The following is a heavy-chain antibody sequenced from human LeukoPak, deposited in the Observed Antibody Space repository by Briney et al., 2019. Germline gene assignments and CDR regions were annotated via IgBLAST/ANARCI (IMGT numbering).Heavy chain of an antibody. J-gene: IGHJ4*02. CDR3: ARETTVTNTFDY. CDR2: INHSGST. Sequence: PSETLSLTCAVYGGSFSGYYWSWIRQPPGKGLGWIGEINHSGSTNYNPSLKSRVTISVDKSKNQFSLKLSSVTAADTAVYYCARETTVTNTFDYWGQGTLVTVSS. D-gene: IGHD4-17*01. V-gene: IGHV4-34*01. CDR1: GGSFSGYY.